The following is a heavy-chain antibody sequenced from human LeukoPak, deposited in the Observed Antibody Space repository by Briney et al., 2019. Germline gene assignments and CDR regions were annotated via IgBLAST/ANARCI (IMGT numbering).Heavy chain of an antibody. Sequence: GGSLRLSCAASGFTFSSFGMSWVRQAPGKWLEWVSAISSTGGTAYYADSVKGRFTISRDNAKNSLYLQMNSLRAEDTAVYYCARGPESGSYSYYYYYYYMDVWGKGTTVTVSS. CDR1: GFTFSSFG. D-gene: IGHD1-26*01. CDR3: ARGPESGSYSYYYYYYYMDV. CDR2: ISSTGGTA. J-gene: IGHJ6*03. V-gene: IGHV3-23*01.